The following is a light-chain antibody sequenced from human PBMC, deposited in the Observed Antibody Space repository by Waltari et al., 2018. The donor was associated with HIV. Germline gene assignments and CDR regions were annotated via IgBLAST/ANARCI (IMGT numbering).Light chain of an antibody. Sequence: SYELTQPPSVSVSPGQTARIPCSGDALSEQSASAYQQKPGQAPVLVIYKDTERPSGIPERFSGSSSGTTVTLTISGVQAEDEADYYCQSADSSGTVVFGGGTKLTVL. J-gene: IGLJ2*01. CDR3: QSADSSGTVV. V-gene: IGLV3-25*03. CDR1: ALSEQS. CDR2: KDT.